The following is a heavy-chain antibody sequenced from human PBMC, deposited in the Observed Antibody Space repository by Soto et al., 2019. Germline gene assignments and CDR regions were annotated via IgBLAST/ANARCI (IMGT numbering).Heavy chain of an antibody. CDR1: GFTFSSYA. CDR2: ISYDGSNK. Sequence: GGSLRLSCAASGFTFSSYAMHWVRQAPGKGLEWVAVISYDGSNKYYADSVKGRFTISRDNSRNTLYLQMNSLRAEDTAVYYCARVSVSYYYYGMDVWGQGTTVTVS. V-gene: IGHV3-30-3*01. J-gene: IGHJ6*02. CDR3: ARVSVSYYYYGMDV.